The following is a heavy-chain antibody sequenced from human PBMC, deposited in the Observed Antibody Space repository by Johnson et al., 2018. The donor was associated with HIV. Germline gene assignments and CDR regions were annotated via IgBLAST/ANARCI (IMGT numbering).Heavy chain of an antibody. V-gene: IGHV3-7*02. J-gene: IGHJ3*02. CDR2: IKQDGSEK. CDR3: AKGHPYYYGSGSYYNGDAFDI. Sequence: EVQLVESGGGLVQPGGSLRLSCAASGFTFSSYWMSWVRQAPGKGLEWVANIKQDGSEKYYVDSVKGRFTISRDNSKNMLYLQMNSLRAEDTAVYYCAKGHPYYYGSGSYYNGDAFDIWGQGTMVTVSS. D-gene: IGHD3-10*01. CDR1: GFTFSSYW.